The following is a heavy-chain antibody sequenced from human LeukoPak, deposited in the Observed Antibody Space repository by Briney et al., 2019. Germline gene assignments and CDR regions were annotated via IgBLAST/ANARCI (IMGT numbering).Heavy chain of an antibody. CDR3: AGSSNAYNYVVDY. V-gene: IGHV3-21*01. J-gene: IGHJ4*02. CDR2: ISSSSSYI. CDR1: GFTFSSYS. Sequence: GGSLRLSCAASGFTFSSYSMNWVRQAPGKGLEWVSSISSSSSYIYYADSVKGRFTISRDNAKNSLYLQMNSLRAEDTAVYYCAGSSNAYNYVVDYWGQGTLVTVSS. D-gene: IGHD5-24*01.